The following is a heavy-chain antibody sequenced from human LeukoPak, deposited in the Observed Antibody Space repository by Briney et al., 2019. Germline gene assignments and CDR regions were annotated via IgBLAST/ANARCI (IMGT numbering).Heavy chain of an antibody. CDR3: ARDPTYSSGWWGAFDI. J-gene: IGHJ3*02. Sequence: GSLRLSCAASGGSISSYYWSWIRQPPGKGLEWIGYIYYSGSTNYNPSLKSRVTISADTSKNQFSLKLSSVTAADTAVYYCARDPTYSSGWWGAFDIWGQGTMVTVSS. CDR2: IYYSGST. D-gene: IGHD6-19*01. CDR1: GGSISSYY. V-gene: IGHV4-59*12.